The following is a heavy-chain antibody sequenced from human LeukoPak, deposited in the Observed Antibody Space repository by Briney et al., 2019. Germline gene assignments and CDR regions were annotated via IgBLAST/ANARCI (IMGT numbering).Heavy chain of an antibody. V-gene: IGHV3-23*01. CDR1: GFTFSSYA. D-gene: IGHD3-22*01. J-gene: IGHJ4*02. CDR2: ISGSGVKT. Sequence: PGGSLRLSCVASGFTFSSYAMSWVRQAPGQALEWVSAISGSGVKTYYADSVKGRFTTSRDSSKNTLSLQINSLRAEDTAIYYCAKIYSAGAYGSSGSYSYFDSWGQGTLVTVSS. CDR3: AKIYSAGAYGSSGSYSYFDS.